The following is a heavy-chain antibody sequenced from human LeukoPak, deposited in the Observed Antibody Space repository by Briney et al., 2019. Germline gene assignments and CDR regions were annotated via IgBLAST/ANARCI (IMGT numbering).Heavy chain of an antibody. CDR3: ARARSHVYYYDSSGYPMGDY. V-gene: IGHV3-21*01. J-gene: IGHJ4*02. Sequence: KPGGSLRLSCAASGFTFSSYSMNWVRQAPGKGLEWVSSISSSSSYIYYADSVKGRFTISRDNAKNSLYLQMNSLRDEDTAVYYCARARSHVYYYDSSGYPMGDYWGQGTLVTVSS. D-gene: IGHD3-22*01. CDR1: GFTFSSYS. CDR2: ISSSSSYI.